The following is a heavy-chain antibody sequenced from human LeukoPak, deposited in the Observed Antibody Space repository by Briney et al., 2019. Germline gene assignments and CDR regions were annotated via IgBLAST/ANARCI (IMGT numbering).Heavy chain of an antibody. J-gene: IGHJ4*02. CDR3: AKVHYGDYLPHGNYFDY. V-gene: IGHV3-23*01. CDR1: GFTFSSYA. D-gene: IGHD4-17*01. CDR2: ISGSGGST. Sequence: GGSLRLSCAASGFTFSSYAMSWVRQAPGKGLEWVSAISGSGGSTYYADSVKGRFTISRDNSKNTLYLQMNSLRAEDTAVYYCAKVHYGDYLPHGNYFDYWGQGTLVTVSS.